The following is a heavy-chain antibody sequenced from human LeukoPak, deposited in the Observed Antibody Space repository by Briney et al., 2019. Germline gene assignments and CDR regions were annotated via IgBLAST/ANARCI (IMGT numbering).Heavy chain of an antibody. V-gene: IGHV4-59*01. CDR3: ARKGSSWYNWFDP. Sequence: SETLSLTCTVSGGSISSYYWSWIRQPPGKGLEWIGYIYYSGGTNYNPSLKSRVTISVDTSKNQFSLKLSSVTAADTAVYYCARKGSSWYNWFDPWGQGTLVTVSS. CDR1: GGSISSYY. D-gene: IGHD6-13*01. J-gene: IGHJ5*02. CDR2: IYYSGGT.